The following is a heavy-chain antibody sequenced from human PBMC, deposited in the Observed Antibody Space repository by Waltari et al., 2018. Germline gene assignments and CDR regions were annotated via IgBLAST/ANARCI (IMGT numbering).Heavy chain of an antibody. CDR3: ARNNRGAGAFDF. V-gene: IGHV4-38-2*01. CDR1: TSSLRRGFY. D-gene: IGHD3-10*01. CDR2: IFHNGLS. Sequence: QVHLQESGPGLVKPSEPLSLTCAVSTSSLRRGFYWAGLRQPPGGGLEWIGRIFHNGLSYYNPSLRSRVIMSVDTSKNQLSLRLNSVTATDAAVYSCARNNRGAGAFDFWGQGILVTVSS. J-gene: IGHJ4*02.